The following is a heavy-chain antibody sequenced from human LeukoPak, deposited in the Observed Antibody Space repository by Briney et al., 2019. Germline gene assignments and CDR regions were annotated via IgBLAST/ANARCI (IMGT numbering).Heavy chain of an antibody. V-gene: IGHV3-43*02. CDR2: INEDGGKT. J-gene: IGHJ3*02. CDR1: GCSFDDYP. CDR3: AKEIDTLGTNAFDI. D-gene: IGHD2-15*01. Sequence: PGGSLRLSCAASGCSFDDYPMHWVRQAPGKVLEWVSLINEDGGKTFYADSVRGRFTISRDNSKNSLYLQMNSLRTEDTALYYCAKEIDTLGTNAFDIWGQGTIVTVSS.